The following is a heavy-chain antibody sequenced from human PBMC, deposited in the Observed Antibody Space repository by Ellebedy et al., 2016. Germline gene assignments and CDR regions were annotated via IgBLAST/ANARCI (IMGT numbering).Heavy chain of an antibody. Sequence: GESLKISXQGSGYGFASYWLVWVRQTPGKGLELVWIIYLGDAANIYRPSFQGQVTISADKSTSTSFLHWGSLKASDTAMYFCAPRYSHDTLDIWGQGTMVTVSS. CDR3: APRYSHDTLDI. D-gene: IGHD3-9*01. CDR2: IYLGDAAN. CDR1: GYGFASYW. V-gene: IGHV5-51*01. J-gene: IGHJ3*02.